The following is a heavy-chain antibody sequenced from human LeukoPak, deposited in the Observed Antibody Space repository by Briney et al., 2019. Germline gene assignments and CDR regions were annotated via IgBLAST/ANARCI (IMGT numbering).Heavy chain of an antibody. CDR1: GFTFSSYA. D-gene: IGHD2-15*01. V-gene: IGHV3-11*06. Sequence: GGSLRLSCAASGFTFSSYAMSWVRQAPGKGLEWVSYISSASSYTNYADSVKGRFTISRDNAKNSLYLRMNSLRGEDTAVYYCARGRYCSGGRCYSDFDYRGQGTLVTVFS. CDR3: ARGRYCSGGRCYSDFDY. CDR2: ISSASSYT. J-gene: IGHJ4*02.